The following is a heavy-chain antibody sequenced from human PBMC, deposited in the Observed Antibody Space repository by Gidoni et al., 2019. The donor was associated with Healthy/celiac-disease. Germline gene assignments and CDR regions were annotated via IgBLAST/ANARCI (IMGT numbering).Heavy chain of an antibody. Sequence: EVQLVESGGGLVQPGGSLRLSCAASGLTFSSYWMSWVRQAPGKGLEWVANIKQDGSAKYYVDSVKGRFTISRDNAKNSLYLQMNSLRAEETAVYYCARDRLIVATIPTRYYYGMDVWGQGTTVTVSS. CDR1: GLTFSSYW. CDR2: IKQDGSAK. V-gene: IGHV3-7*03. CDR3: ARDRLIVATIPTRYYYGMDV. J-gene: IGHJ6*02. D-gene: IGHD5-12*01.